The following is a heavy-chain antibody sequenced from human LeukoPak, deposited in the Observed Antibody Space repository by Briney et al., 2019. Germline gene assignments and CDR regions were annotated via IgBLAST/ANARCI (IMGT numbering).Heavy chain of an antibody. V-gene: IGHV3-15*01. CDR2: IKSKSDGGTT. J-gene: IGHJ4*02. D-gene: IGHD3-22*01. CDR3: NTGGHYYDSSGYYYEVDY. Sequence: PGGSLRLSCEDSGFTLRNFAVTWVRQAPGKGLEWVGRIKSKSDGGTTDYAAPVKGRFTISRDDSKNTLYLQMNSLKAEDTAVYFCNTGGHYYDSSGYYYEVDYWGQGTLVTVSS. CDR1: GFTLRNFA.